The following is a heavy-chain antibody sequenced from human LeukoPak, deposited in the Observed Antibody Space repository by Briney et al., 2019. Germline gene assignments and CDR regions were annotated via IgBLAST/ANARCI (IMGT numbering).Heavy chain of an antibody. CDR1: GGSISSYY. J-gene: IGHJ6*03. CDR2: IYYSGST. Sequence: SETLSLTCTVSGGSISSYYWSWIRQPPGKGLEWIGYIYYSGSTNYNPSLKSRVTISVDTSKNQFFLKLSSVTAADTAVYYCARSRYYYDSSGPGNYYYYMDVWGKGTTVTVSS. CDR3: ARSRYYYDSSGPGNYYYYMDV. V-gene: IGHV4-59*01. D-gene: IGHD3-22*01.